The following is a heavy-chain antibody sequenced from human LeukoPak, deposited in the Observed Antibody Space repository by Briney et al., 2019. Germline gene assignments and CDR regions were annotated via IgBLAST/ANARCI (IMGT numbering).Heavy chain of an antibody. Sequence: GGSLRLSCAASGFTFSSYAMTWIRQAPGKGLEWVSSISGSGGSTYYADSVKGRFTISRDNSKNTLYLQMNSLRAEDTAVYFCAKHPDSMVRGVILYWGQGTLVTVSS. CDR1: GFTFSSYA. CDR2: ISGSGGST. CDR3: AKHPDSMVRGVILY. D-gene: IGHD3-10*01. J-gene: IGHJ4*02. V-gene: IGHV3-23*01.